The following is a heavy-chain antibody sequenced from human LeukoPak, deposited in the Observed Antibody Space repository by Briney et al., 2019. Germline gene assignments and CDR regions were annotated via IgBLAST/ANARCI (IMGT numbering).Heavy chain of an antibody. CDR3: ARGAGATHFDY. Sequence: SETLSLTCSVSGGSITSYYWTWIRQPPGKGLEWIGYVHYGGSTNYNPSLKSRVTMSEDTSTNQFSLKLSSVTDADTAVYYCARGAGATHFDYWGHGTLVPVSS. CDR2: VHYGGST. J-gene: IGHJ4*01. CDR1: GGSITSYY. D-gene: IGHD1-26*01. V-gene: IGHV4-59*01.